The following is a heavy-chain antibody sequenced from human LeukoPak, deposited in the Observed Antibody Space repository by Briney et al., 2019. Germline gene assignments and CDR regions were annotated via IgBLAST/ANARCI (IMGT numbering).Heavy chain of an antibody. Sequence: ASVKVSCKASGYTFTSYGISWVRQAPGQALEWMGWISAYNGNANYAQKPQGRVTMTTDTSTSTAYMELRSLRSDDTAVYYCARARGRSLITTIDYWGQGTLVTVSS. D-gene: IGHD3-22*01. J-gene: IGHJ4*02. CDR1: GYTFTSYG. V-gene: IGHV1-18*01. CDR2: ISAYNGNA. CDR3: ARARGRSLITTIDY.